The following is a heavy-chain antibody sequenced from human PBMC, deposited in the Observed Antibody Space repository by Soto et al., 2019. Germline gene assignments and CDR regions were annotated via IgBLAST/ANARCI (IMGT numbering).Heavy chain of an antibody. Sequence: SEMLCVRWSVAGGSSGGYGGSWMRQPPGKGLEYIGYINYSGNTNYNPSLKSRAIISVDTSKKQFSLKLPSVTAEDTALYFCASSSFLRSGDLFHGLDVWGQGTTVTVSS. CDR3: ASSSFLRSGDLFHGLDV. CDR2: INYSGNT. CDR1: GGSSGGYG. D-gene: IGHD3-10*01. V-gene: IGHV4-59*12. J-gene: IGHJ6*02.